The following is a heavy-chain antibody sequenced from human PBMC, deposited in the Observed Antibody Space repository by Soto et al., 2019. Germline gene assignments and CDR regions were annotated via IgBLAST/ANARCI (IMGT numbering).Heavy chain of an antibody. J-gene: IGHJ6*02. Sequence: QVQLVQSGAEVKEPGSSVRVSCKASGGTFGNFIMNWVRQTPGQGLEWMGGIVPMLGTPTYAEKFKGRVRISATGSTSTTYMELTSLRSEDTAIYYWARNGTYSSALSRYSGMDVWGQGTTVTVSS. V-gene: IGHV1-69*01. CDR1: GGTFGNFI. D-gene: IGHD1-26*01. CDR3: ARNGTYSSALSRYSGMDV. CDR2: IVPMLGTP.